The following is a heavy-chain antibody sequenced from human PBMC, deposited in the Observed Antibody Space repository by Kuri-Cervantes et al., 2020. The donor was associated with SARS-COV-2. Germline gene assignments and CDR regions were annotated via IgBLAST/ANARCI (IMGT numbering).Heavy chain of an antibody. D-gene: IGHD3-10*01. CDR3: AKDKGFGELFFDY. Sequence: GESLKISCAASGFTFSSYAMSWVRQAPGKGLEWVSGISGDGDRADYADSVKGRFTISRDNSKNMLYLQMNSLRAEDTAVYYCAKDKGFGELFFDYWGQGTLVTVSS. J-gene: IGHJ4*02. CDR1: GFTFSSYA. CDR2: ISGDGDRA. V-gene: IGHV3-23*01.